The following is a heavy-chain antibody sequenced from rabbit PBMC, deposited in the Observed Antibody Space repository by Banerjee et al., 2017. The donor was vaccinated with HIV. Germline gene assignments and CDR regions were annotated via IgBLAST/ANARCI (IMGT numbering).Heavy chain of an antibody. J-gene: IGHJ4*01. D-gene: IGHD4-1*01. CDR3: VRGDDDYTTGWGVGNYFNL. CDR2: IDPVFSST. V-gene: IGHV1S43*01. Sequence: QEQLVESGGGLVTLGGSLKLTCKASGIDFSGGYWIYWVRQAPGKGLEWIGYIDPVFSSTSHARWVNGRFTISSHNAQNTLYLQLNSLTAADTATYFCVRGDDDYTTGWGVGNYFNLWGQGTLVTVS. CDR1: GIDFSGGYW.